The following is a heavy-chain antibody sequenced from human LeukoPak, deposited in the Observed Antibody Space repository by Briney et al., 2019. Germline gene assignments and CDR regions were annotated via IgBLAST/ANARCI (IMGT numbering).Heavy chain of an antibody. CDR1: GFSLSTSGMR. V-gene: IGHV2-70*04. J-gene: IGHJ4*02. CDR3: VLSGYSSPFDY. Sequence: SGPALVKPTQTLTLTCTFSGFSLSTSGMRVSWIRQPPGKALEWLARIDGDDNKLYSASQKTRLTISKDTSENQVVLTMTNMDPVDTATYFCVLSGYSSPFDYWGQGTLVTVSS. D-gene: IGHD6-13*01. CDR2: IDGDDNK.